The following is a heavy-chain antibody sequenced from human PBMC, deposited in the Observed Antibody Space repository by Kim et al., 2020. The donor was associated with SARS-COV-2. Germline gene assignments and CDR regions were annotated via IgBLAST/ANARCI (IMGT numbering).Heavy chain of an antibody. CDR3: ARDSKKTYYYDSSCYYYPGDFYHNGMDV. CDR1: GFTFSSYA. CDR2: ISYDGSNK. Sequence: GGSLRLSCAASGFTFSSYAMHWVRQAPGKGLEWVAVISYDGSNKYYADSVKGRFTISRDNSKNTLYLQMNSLRAEDTAVYYCARDSKKTYYYDSSCYYYPGDFYHNGMDVWGQEATVTCSS. V-gene: IGHV3-30-3*01. J-gene: IGHJ6*02. D-gene: IGHD3-22*01.